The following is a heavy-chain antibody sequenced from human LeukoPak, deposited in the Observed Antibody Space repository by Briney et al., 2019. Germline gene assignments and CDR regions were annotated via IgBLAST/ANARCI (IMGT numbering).Heavy chain of an antibody. J-gene: IGHJ6*02. V-gene: IGHV1-18*01. CDR1: GYTFTSYG. CDR2: ISAYNGNT. CDR3: ARVRYDFWTGSYYGMDV. D-gene: IGHD3-3*01. Sequence: ASVKVSCKASGYTFTSYGISWVRQAPGQGLEWMGWISAYNGNTNYAQKLQGRVTMTTDTSTSTAYMELRSLRSDNTAVYYCARVRYDFWTGSYYGMDVWGQGTTVTVSS.